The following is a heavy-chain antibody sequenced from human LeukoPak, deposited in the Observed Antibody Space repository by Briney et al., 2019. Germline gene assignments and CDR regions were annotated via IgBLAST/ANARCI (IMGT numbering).Heavy chain of an antibody. J-gene: IGHJ6*02. V-gene: IGHV3-53*01. D-gene: IGHD5-18*01. CDR3: ARDSGYSYGFYYYYGRDV. Sequence: GGSLRLSCAASGFTVSSNYMSWVRQAPGKGLEWVSVIYSGGSTYYADSVKGRFTISRDNSKNTLYLQMNSLRAEDTAVYYCARDSGYSYGFYYYYGRDVWGQGTTVTVSS. CDR1: GFTVSSNY. CDR2: IYSGGST.